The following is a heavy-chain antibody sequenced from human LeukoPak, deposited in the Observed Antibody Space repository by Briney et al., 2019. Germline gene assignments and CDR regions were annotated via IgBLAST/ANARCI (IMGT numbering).Heavy chain of an antibody. CDR2: INHSGNT. J-gene: IGHJ5*02. V-gene: IGHV4-34*01. CDR3: ARDRLQLQS. CDR1: GGSFSGYY. Sequence: NPSETLSLTCAVYGGSFSGYYWSWIRQPPGKGLEWIGEINHSGNTNYNPSLKSRVTISVDTSKNQFSLKLSSVTAADTAVYYCARDRLQLQSWGQGTLVTVSS. D-gene: IGHD1-1*01.